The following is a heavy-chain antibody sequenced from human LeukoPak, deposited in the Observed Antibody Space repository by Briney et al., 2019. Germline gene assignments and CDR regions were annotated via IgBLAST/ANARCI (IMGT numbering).Heavy chain of an antibody. D-gene: IGHD3-10*01. CDR3: ARDSPHRFGELLPHDY. CDR2: LSSSSTYI. V-gene: IGHV3-21*01. CDR1: GFTFSAYS. Sequence: GGSLRLSCAASGFTFSAYSMHWVRQAPGKGLEWVSSLSSSSTYIYYSDSVKGRFTISRDNAKNSLYLQMNSLRAEDTAVYYCARDSPHRFGELLPHDYWGQGTLVTVSS. J-gene: IGHJ4*02.